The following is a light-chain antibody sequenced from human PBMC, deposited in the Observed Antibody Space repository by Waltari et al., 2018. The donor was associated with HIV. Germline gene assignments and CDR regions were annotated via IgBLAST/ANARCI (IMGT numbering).Light chain of an antibody. CDR2: QNS. CDR1: KLGHKY. Sequence: SYQLTQPPSVSVSPGQTATITCSGDKLGHKYASWYQQKPGQSPVLVIYQNSKRPSGIPERFSGSSSGNTASLTITGAQAEDEGDYYCNSRDRAGHHVVFGGGTKLTVL. J-gene: IGLJ2*01. CDR3: NSRDRAGHHVV. V-gene: IGLV3-1*01.